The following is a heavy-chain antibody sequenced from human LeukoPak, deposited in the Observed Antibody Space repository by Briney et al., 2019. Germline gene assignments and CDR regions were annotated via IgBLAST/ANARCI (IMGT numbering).Heavy chain of an antibody. V-gene: IGHV3-23*01. CDR2: ISGSGSNT. J-gene: IGHJ5*02. Sequence: GGSLRLSCAASGFTFRSYAMSWVRQAPRKGLEWVSSISGSGSNTYYADSVKGRFTISRDNSKNTLYLQMNSLRAEDTAVYYCAKATTVVTPRWFDPWGQGTLVTVSS. CDR1: GFTFRSYA. CDR3: AKATTVVTPRWFDP. D-gene: IGHD4-23*01.